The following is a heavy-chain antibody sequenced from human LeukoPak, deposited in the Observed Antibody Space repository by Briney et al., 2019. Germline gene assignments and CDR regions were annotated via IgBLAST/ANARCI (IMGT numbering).Heavy chain of an antibody. CDR3: ARGADYYYYYYMDV. CDR1: GGSISSYY. J-gene: IGHJ6*03. Sequence: SETLSLTCTVSGGSISSYYWSWIRQPPGEGLEWIGYIYYSGGTNYNPSLKSRVTISVDTSKTQFSLKLSSVTAADTAVYYCARGADYYYYYYMDVWGKGTTVTVSS. CDR2: IYYSGGT. V-gene: IGHV4-59*01.